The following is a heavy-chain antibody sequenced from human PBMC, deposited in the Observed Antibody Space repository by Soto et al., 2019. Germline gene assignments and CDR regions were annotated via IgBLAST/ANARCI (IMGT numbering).Heavy chain of an antibody. Sequence: GGSLRLSCVASGFTFTTYWMSWVRQAPGKGLEWVANIRQDGRAQYYVDSVKGRFTISRDNAKNSVYLQMDRLSVGDTALYYCVRGGHGSGSYLGSSWGQGILVTVSS. V-gene: IGHV3-7*03. D-gene: IGHD3-10*01. J-gene: IGHJ5*02. CDR3: VRGGHGSGSYLGSS. CDR1: GFTFTTYW. CDR2: IRQDGRAQ.